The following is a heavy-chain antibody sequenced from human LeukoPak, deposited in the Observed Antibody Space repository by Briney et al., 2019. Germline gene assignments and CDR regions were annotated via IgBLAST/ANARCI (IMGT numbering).Heavy chain of an antibody. CDR3: ARGRGRWFDP. D-gene: IGHD3-16*01. J-gene: IGHJ5*02. CDR1: GGSFSGYY. CDR2: INHSGST. V-gene: IGHV4-34*01. Sequence: SETLSLTCAVYGGSFSGYYWSWIRQPPGKGLEWIGEINHSGSTNYNPSLKSRVTISVDTSKNQFSLKLSSVTAADTAVYYCARGRGRWFDPWGQGTLVTVSS.